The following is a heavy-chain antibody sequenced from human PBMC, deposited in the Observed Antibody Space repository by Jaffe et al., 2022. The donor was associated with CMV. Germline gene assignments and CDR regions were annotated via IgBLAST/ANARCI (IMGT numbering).Heavy chain of an antibody. V-gene: IGHV4-59*01. J-gene: IGHJ6*02. CDR2: IYYSGST. CDR3: ARVASYVPAGTGDYYYYGMDV. CDR1: GGSISSYY. D-gene: IGHD2-2*01. Sequence: QVQLQESGPGLVKPSETLSLTCTVSGGSISSYYWSWIRQPPGKGLEWIGYIYYSGSTNYNPSLKSRVTISVDTSKNQFSLKLSSVTAADTAVYYCARVASYVPAGTGDYYYYGMDVWGQGTTVTVSS.